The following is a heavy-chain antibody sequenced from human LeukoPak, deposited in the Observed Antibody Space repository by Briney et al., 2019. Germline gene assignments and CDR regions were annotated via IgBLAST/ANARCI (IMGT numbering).Heavy chain of an antibody. D-gene: IGHD3-22*01. Sequence: PGGSLRLSCVASGFTVSTNYMSWVRQAPGKGLEWVSVISSGGSTYYADSVKGRFTISRDNSKNTLYLQMNSLRAGDTAVYYCARDPPTYDSSGYHYFDYWGQGTLVTVSS. CDR1: GFTVSTNY. CDR2: ISSGGST. CDR3: ARDPPTYDSSGYHYFDY. J-gene: IGHJ4*02. V-gene: IGHV3-66*01.